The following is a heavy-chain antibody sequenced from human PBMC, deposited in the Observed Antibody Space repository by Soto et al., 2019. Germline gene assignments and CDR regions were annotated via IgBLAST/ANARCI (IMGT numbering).Heavy chain of an antibody. D-gene: IGHD6-13*01. J-gene: IGHJ5*02. CDR3: ASFPRQQLVGAWFDP. CDR1: GGTFSSYT. CDR2: IIPILGIA. V-gene: IGHV1-69*02. Sequence: QVQLVQSGAEVKKPGSSVKVSCKASGGTFSSYTISWVRQAPGQGLEWMGRIIPILGIANYAQKFQGRVTITADKSTGTAYMELRSLRSEDTAVYYCASFPRQQLVGAWFDPWGQGTLVTVSS.